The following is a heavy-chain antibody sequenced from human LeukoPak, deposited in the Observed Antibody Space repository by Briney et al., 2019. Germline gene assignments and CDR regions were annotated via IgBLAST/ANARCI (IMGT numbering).Heavy chain of an antibody. CDR2: ISARGDNT. D-gene: IGHD3-10*01. Sequence: PGGSLRLSCAASGFTFTNYAMSWVRQAPGKGLEWVSAISARGDNTYYAHSVKGRFSISRDNSQNTQYLQMNSLRAEDTAIYYCAKAYHYGAGSSFDYWGQGILVTVSS. CDR1: GFTFTNYA. J-gene: IGHJ4*02. V-gene: IGHV3-23*01. CDR3: AKAYHYGAGSSFDY.